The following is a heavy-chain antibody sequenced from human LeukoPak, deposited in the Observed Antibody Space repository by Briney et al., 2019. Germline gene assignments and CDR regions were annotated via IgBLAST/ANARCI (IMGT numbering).Heavy chain of an antibody. D-gene: IGHD2-21*01. V-gene: IGHV3-53*01. CDR1: GFTVSSTC. Sequence: GGSLRLSCAASGFTVSSTCMSWVRQAPGKGLEWVSVIYSGGTTYYADSVKGRFSISRDNSKNTLYLQMDSLRGEDTAVYYCAKDFRIGYSAHFDYWGQGALVTVSS. CDR3: AKDFRIGYSAHFDY. CDR2: IYSGGTT. J-gene: IGHJ4*02.